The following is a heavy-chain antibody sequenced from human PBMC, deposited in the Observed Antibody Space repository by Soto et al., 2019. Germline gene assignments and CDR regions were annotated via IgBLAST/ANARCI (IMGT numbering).Heavy chain of an antibody. V-gene: IGHV4-31*03. CDR1: GCSISSGGYY. CDR3: AIVLEPYYDILTGYWYYMDV. J-gene: IGHJ6*03. Sequence: PAETLSLTCTVSGCSISSGGYYWSWIRQHPGKGREWIGYIYYSGSTYYNPSLKSRVTISVDTSKNQFSLKLSSVTAADTAVYYCAIVLEPYYDILTGYWYYMDVWGKGTTVTVSS. D-gene: IGHD3-9*01. CDR2: IYYSGST.